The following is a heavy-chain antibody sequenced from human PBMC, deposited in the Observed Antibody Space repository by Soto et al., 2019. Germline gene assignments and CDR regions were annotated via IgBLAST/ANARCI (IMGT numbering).Heavy chain of an antibody. CDR1: GYTFTSYY. J-gene: IGHJ4*02. D-gene: IGHD3-10*01. V-gene: IGHV1-46*01. CDR3: ARLTMAQDAFDY. Sequence: ASVKVSCKASGYTFTSYYMHWVRQAPGQGLEWMGIINPSGGSTSYAQKFQGRVTMTRDTSTSTAYMELRSLRSDDTAVYYCARLTMAQDAFDYWGQGTLVTVSS. CDR2: INPSGGST.